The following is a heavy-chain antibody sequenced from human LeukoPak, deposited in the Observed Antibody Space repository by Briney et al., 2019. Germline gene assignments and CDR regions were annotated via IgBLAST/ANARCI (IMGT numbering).Heavy chain of an antibody. CDR1: GYTFTSYG. CDR2: INAGNGNT. J-gene: IGHJ6*02. Sequence: GASVKVSCKASGYTFTSYGISWVRQAPGQGLEWMGWINAGNGNTKYSQKFQGRVTITRDTSASTAYMELSSLRSEDTAVYYCARDLDASGSFHRYYGMDVWGQGTTVTVSS. CDR3: ARDLDASGSFHRYYGMDV. V-gene: IGHV1-3*01. D-gene: IGHD1-26*01.